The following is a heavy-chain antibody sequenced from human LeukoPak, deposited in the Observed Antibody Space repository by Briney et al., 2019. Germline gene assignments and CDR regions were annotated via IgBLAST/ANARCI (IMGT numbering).Heavy chain of an antibody. CDR3: ARDGIAGKDYYYYMDV. D-gene: IGHD6-13*01. CDR2: INPYSGDT. V-gene: IGHV1-2*06. CDR1: GYTFTGYH. Sequence: GASVKVSCXASGYTFTGYHIHWVRQAPGQGLEWMGRINPYSGDTNFAQKFQGRVTMTRDTSITTAYMDLSSLTPDDTAVYYCARDGIAGKDYYYYMDVWGKGTTVTVSS. J-gene: IGHJ6*03.